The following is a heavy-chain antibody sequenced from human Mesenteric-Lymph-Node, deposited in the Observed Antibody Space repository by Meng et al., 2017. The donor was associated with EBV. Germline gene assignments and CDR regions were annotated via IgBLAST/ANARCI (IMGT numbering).Heavy chain of an antibody. CDR1: GGSFSSYY. J-gene: IGHJ4*02. CDR2: ISHSGST. V-gene: IGHV4-34*01. CDR3: AKGPLLGGELSLEDY. D-gene: IGHD3-16*02. Sequence: QVQLQQGVAGLLKPSETLSLTCAVYGGSFSSYYWSWIRQPPGKGLEWIGEISHSGSTNYNPSLKSRVTISVDTSKNQFSLKLSSVTAADTAVYYCAKGPLLGGELSLEDYWGQGTLVTVSS.